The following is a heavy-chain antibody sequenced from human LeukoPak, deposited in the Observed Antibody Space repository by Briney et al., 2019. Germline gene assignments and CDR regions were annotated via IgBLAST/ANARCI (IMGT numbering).Heavy chain of an antibody. J-gene: IGHJ4*02. CDR1: GFTFSSYE. V-gene: IGHV3-48*03. Sequence: GGSLRLSCAASGFTFSSYEMSWVRQAPGKGLEWVSDISSSGSTIYYADSVKGRFTISRDNAKNSLYLQMNSLRAEDTAVYYCARDRGYGSSTSCGLDYWGQGTLVTVSS. CDR2: ISSSGSTI. CDR3: ARDRGYGSSTSCGLDY. D-gene: IGHD2-2*01.